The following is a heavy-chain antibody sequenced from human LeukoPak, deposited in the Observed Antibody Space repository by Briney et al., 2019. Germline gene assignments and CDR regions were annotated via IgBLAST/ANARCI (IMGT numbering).Heavy chain of an antibody. Sequence: GGSLSLSCAASGFTFSSYAMTWVRQAPGKGLEWVSAISSSGGSTYYPDSVKGRFTISRDNSKDTLFLQMNSLRAEDTAVYYCAKATTRDSSDTFDHWGRGILVTVSS. J-gene: IGHJ4*02. CDR1: GFTFSSYA. D-gene: IGHD3-22*01. V-gene: IGHV3-23*01. CDR3: AKATTRDSSDTFDH. CDR2: ISSSGGST.